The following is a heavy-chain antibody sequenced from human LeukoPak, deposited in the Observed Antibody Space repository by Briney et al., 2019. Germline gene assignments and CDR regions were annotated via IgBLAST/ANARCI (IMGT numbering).Heavy chain of an antibody. CDR3: ARDAPRYGSGSYIFGY. Sequence: SETLSLTCTVSGGSISSYYWSWIRQPPGKGLEWNGYIYYSGSTNYNPSLKSRVTISVDTSKNQFSLKLSSVTAADTAVYYCARDAPRYGSGSYIFGYWRQGTLVTVSS. J-gene: IGHJ4*02. D-gene: IGHD3-10*01. CDR1: GGSISSYY. V-gene: IGHV4-59*01. CDR2: IYYSGST.